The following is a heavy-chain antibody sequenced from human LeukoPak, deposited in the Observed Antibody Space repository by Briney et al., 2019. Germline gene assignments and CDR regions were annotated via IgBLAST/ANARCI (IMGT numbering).Heavy chain of an antibody. CDR3: AKDRTGYSGYGYYYYYMDV. J-gene: IGHJ6*03. Sequence: GGSLRLSCAASGFTFSNYGMNWVRQAPGKGLEWVSGISASGVGTYYADSVKGRFTISRDNSKNTLYLQMDSLRAEDTALYYCAKDRTGYSGYGYYYYYMDVWGKGTTVTVSS. D-gene: IGHD5-12*01. V-gene: IGHV3-23*01. CDR2: ISASGVGT. CDR1: GFTFSNYG.